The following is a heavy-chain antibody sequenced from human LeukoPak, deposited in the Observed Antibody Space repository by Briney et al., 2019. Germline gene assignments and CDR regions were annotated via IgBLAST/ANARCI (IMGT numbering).Heavy chain of an antibody. Sequence: GASVKVSCKASGYTFTSYGISWVRQAPGQGLEWMGWISAYNGNTNYAQKLQGRVTMTTDTSTSTAYMELRSLRSDDTAVYCCARDLTPPDAVAGALDPWGQGTLVTVSS. J-gene: IGHJ5*02. D-gene: IGHD6-19*01. CDR3: ARDLTPPDAVAGALDP. CDR1: GYTFTSYG. CDR2: ISAYNGNT. V-gene: IGHV1-18*01.